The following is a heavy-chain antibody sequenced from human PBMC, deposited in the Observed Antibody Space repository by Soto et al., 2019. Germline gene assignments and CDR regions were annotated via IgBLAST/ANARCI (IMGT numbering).Heavy chain of an antibody. Sequence: QVQLVESGGGVVQPGRSQRLSCAASGFTFSSYAMYWVRQAPGKGLEWVAVISYDGNNKNYADSVKGRFTISRDNSKNTLYLQMNSLRAEDTAVYYCARAGCDGGSCYTLVGLRYGMDVWGQGTTITVSS. J-gene: IGHJ6*02. D-gene: IGHD2-15*01. CDR2: ISYDGNNK. CDR3: ARAGCDGGSCYTLVGLRYGMDV. V-gene: IGHV3-30-3*01. CDR1: GFTFSSYA.